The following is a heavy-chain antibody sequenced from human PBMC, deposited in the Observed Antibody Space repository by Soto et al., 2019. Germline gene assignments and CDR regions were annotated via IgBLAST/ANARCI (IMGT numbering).Heavy chain of an antibody. J-gene: IGHJ6*03. V-gene: IGHV3-74*01. CDR2: INSDGSST. CDR3: ARETIDYDFWSGYYRDYYYYYYMDV. D-gene: IGHD3-3*01. CDR1: GFTFSSYW. Sequence: GGSLRLSCAASGFTFSSYWMHWARQAPGKGLVWVSRINSDGSSTSYADSVKGRFTISRDNAKNTLYLQMNSLRAEDTAVYYCARETIDYDFWSGYYRDYYYYYYMDVWGKGTTVTVSS.